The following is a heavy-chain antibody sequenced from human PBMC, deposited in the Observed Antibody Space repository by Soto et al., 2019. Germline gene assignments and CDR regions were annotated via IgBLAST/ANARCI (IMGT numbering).Heavy chain of an antibody. Sequence: SXTLSLTCTVSGGSVISGSYYWSWIRQPPGKGLEWIGYIYYSGSTNYNPSLKSRVTISVDTSKNQFSLKLSSVTAADTAVYYCARDRNYGNYYYGMDVWGQGTTVTVSS. D-gene: IGHD1-7*01. CDR1: GGSVISGSYY. CDR3: ARDRNYGNYYYGMDV. V-gene: IGHV4-61*01. CDR2: IYYSGST. J-gene: IGHJ6*02.